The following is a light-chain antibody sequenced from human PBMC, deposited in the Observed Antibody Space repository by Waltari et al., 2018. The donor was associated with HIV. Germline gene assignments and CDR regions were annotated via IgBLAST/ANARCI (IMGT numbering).Light chain of an antibody. Sequence: DIQMTQSPSTLSASVGDRVTITCRASQSISSWLAWYQQKPGKAPNLLISKASSLESGVPSRFSGSGSGTEFTLTISSLQPDDFATYYCQYYNSYSRTFGQGTKVEIK. CDR2: KAS. CDR1: QSISSW. J-gene: IGKJ1*01. CDR3: QYYNSYSRT. V-gene: IGKV1-5*03.